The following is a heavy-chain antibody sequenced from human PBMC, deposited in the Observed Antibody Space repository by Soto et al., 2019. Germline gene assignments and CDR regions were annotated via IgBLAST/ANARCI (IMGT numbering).Heavy chain of an antibody. V-gene: IGHV4-34*01. CDR3: ARGPGYCSSTSCYFRGYYYYMDV. CDR2: INHSGST. CDR1: GGSFSGYY. D-gene: IGHD2-2*01. J-gene: IGHJ6*03. Sequence: SETLSLTCAVYGGSFSGYYWSWIRQPPGKGLEWIGEINHSGSTNYNPSLKSRVTISVDTSKNQFSLKLSSVTAADTAVYYCARGPGYCSSTSCYFRGYYYYMDVWGKGTTVTVSS.